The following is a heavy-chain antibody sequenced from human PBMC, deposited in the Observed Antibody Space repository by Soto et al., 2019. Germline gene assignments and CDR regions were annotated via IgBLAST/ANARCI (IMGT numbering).Heavy chain of an antibody. CDR3: ARARGLLWFGDRGYYYGMEV. V-gene: IGHV4-59*01. D-gene: IGHD3-10*01. J-gene: IGHJ6*02. Sequence: TLSLTCSVSVGSIIIYFWSWIRQPPGKGLEWIGYIYYSVSTNYNPSLKSRVTISVDTSKNQFSLKLSSVTAADTAVYYCARARGLLWFGDRGYYYGMEVWGQGTTVTVS. CDR2: IYYSVST. CDR1: VGSIIIYF.